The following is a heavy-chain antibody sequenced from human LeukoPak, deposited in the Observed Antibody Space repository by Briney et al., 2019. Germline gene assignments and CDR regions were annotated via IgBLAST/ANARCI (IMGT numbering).Heavy chain of an antibody. CDR2: FYPEDGET. D-gene: IGHD3-3*01. J-gene: IGHJ4*02. CDR1: GYTLTELS. V-gene: IGHV1-24*01. CDR3: ATPYDFWSGYFDY. Sequence: ASVKVSCKVSGYTLTELSMHWVRQAPGKGLEWMGGFYPEDGETIYAQKFQGRVTMTEDTSTDTAYMELSSLRSEDTAVYYCATPYDFWSGYFDYWGQGTLVTVSS.